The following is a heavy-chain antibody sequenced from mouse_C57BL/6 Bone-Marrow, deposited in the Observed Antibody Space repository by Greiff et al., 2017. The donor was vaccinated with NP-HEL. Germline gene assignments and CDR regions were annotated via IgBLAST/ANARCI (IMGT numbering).Heavy chain of an antibody. CDR1: GFTFSDYY. D-gene: IGHD1-1*02. CDR2: INYDGSST. J-gene: IGHJ1*03. V-gene: IGHV5-16*01. Sequence: EVKVVESEGGLVQPGRSMKLSCTASGFTFSDYYMAWVRQVPEKGLEWVANINYDGSSTYYLDSLKSRFIISRDNAKNILYLQMSSLKSEDTATYYCARDADGGGYFDVWGTGTTVTVSS. CDR3: ARDADGGGYFDV.